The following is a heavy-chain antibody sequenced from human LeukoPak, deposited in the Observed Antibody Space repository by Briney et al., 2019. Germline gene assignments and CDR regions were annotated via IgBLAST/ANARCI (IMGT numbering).Heavy chain of an antibody. CDR1: GFTVSSNY. CDR3: AKASLHEYYYDSSGYYYFDY. CDR2: IYSGGST. V-gene: IGHV3-66*01. D-gene: IGHD3-22*01. Sequence: PGGSLRLSCAASGFTVSSNYMSWVRQAPGKGLEWVSVIYSGGSTYYADSVKGRFTISRDNSKNTLYLQMNSLRAEDTAVYYCAKASLHEYYYDSSGYYYFDYWGQGTLVTVSS. J-gene: IGHJ4*02.